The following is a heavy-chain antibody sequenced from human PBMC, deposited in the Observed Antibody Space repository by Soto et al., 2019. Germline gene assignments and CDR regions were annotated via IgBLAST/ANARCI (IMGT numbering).Heavy chain of an antibody. Sequence: GESLKISCKGSGYSFTSYWIGWVRQMPGKGLEWMGIIYPGDSDTRYSPSFQGQVTISADKSISTAYLQWSSLKASDTAMYYCARQTQNVEPSFGGMDVWGQGTTVTVSS. J-gene: IGHJ6*02. CDR1: GYSFTSYW. CDR2: IYPGDSDT. CDR3: ARQTQNVEPSFGGMDV. D-gene: IGHD2-15*01. V-gene: IGHV5-51*01.